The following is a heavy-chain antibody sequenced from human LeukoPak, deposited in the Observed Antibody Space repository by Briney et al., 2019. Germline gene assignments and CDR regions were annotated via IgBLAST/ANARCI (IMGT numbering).Heavy chain of an antibody. D-gene: IGHD5-12*01. CDR2: INSDGSSR. CDR3: AREDYSGYDFYDY. V-gene: IGHV3-74*01. CDR1: GFXFSSYW. J-gene: IGHJ4*02. Sequence: GGSLRLSCAASGFXFSSYWIHWVRQAPGKGLVWVSLINSDGSSRNYADSVKGRFTISRDNAKNTLYLQMNSLRVEDTAVYYCAREDYSGYDFYDYWGQGSLVTVSS.